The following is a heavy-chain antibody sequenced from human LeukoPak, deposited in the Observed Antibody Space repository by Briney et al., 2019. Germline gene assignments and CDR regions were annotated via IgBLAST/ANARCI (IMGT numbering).Heavy chain of an antibody. J-gene: IGHJ4*02. V-gene: IGHV1-2*02. D-gene: IGHD6-13*01. CDR2: INPNSGGT. Sequence: ASVKVSCKASRYTFTDYFMHWVRQAPGQGLEWRGWINPNSGGTNYAQKFQGRVTMTRDTSISTAYLELSRLRSDDTAMYYCARDPGYNSSWYDYWGQGTLVTVSS. CDR3: ARDPGYNSSWYDY. CDR1: RYTFTDYF.